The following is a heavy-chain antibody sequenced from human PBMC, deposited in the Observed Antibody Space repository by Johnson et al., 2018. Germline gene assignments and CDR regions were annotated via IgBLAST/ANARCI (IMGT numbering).Heavy chain of an antibody. CDR3: AGDPGLPNGMDV. CDR1: EFTVSRNY. Sequence: EVQLVQSGGGLIQPGGSLRLSCAASEFTVSRNYMSWVRQAPGKGLVWVSVIYSDGRTYYTDSVAGRFTIARDNSKNTRYLQRDSLRVDDTAVYFWAGDPGLPNGMDVWGQGTTVTVSS. J-gene: IGHJ6*02. V-gene: IGHV3-53*01. CDR2: IYSDGRT.